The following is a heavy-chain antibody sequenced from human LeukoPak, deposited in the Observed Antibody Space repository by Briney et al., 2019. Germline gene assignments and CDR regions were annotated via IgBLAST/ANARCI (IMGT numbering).Heavy chain of an antibody. CDR3: ATYINWVAGDV. V-gene: IGHV3-7*01. Sequence: GGSLRLSCAASGFTFADTWMSWVRQAPGKGLDWVASMNRDGSAISYVDSVKGRFTISRDNAKNSLYLQMNSLRAEDTAVYYCATYINWVAGDVWGQGTTVTVSS. CDR2: MNRDGSAI. CDR1: GFTFADTW. J-gene: IGHJ6*02. D-gene: IGHD1-1*01.